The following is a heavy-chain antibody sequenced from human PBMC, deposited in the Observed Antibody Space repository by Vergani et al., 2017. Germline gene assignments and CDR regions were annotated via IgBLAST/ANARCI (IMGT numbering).Heavy chain of an antibody. CDR1: GASVNSYY. V-gene: IGHV4-59*02. Sequence: QVKLQESGPGLVKPSETLSLTCTVSGASVNSYYWSWIRQPPGKGLEWMGYVSFRGDTLYDPSVKGRMTISLNTSSNQFSLYLTSVTAADTAVYYCARWDTMVRGVGYYFDYWGQGTLVTVSS. J-gene: IGHJ4*02. CDR2: VSFRGDT. CDR3: ARWDTMVRGVGYYFDY. D-gene: IGHD3-10*01.